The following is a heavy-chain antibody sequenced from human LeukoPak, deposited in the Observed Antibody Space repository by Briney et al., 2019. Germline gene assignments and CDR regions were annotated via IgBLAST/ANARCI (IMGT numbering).Heavy chain of an antibody. CDR3: ARHLLGGSGWSRIGDHYFDY. CDR1: GGSISSSSYY. J-gene: IGHJ4*02. Sequence: SETLSLTCTVSGGSISSSSYYWGWIRQPPGKGLERIGSIYYSGSTYYNPSLKSRVTISVDTSKNQFSLKLSSVTAADTAVYYCARHLLGGSGWSRIGDHYFDYWGQGTLVTVSS. CDR2: IYYSGST. D-gene: IGHD6-19*01. V-gene: IGHV4-39*01.